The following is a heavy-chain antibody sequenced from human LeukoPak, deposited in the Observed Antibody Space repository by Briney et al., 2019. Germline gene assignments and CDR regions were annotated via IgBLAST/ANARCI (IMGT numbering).Heavy chain of an antibody. J-gene: IGHJ4*02. V-gene: IGHV4-39*07. Sequence: SGTLSLTCTVSGGSIRSNSHYWGWIRQPPGKGLEWIGIIYYSGSTYYNAFLKSRVTISIDTSKNQFSLKLSSVTAADTAVFFCTRVDGVTNAFAIDSWGQGTLVTVSS. CDR1: GGSIRSNSHY. CDR2: IYYSGST. CDR3: TRVDGVTNAFAIDS. D-gene: IGHD2-21*01.